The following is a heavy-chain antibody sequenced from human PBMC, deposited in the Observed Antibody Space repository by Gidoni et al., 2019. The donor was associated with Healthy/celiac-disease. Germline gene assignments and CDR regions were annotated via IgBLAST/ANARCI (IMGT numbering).Heavy chain of an antibody. D-gene: IGHD6-13*01. Sequence: QVQLQESGPGLVKPSETLSLTCTAPGGSISSYYWRWIRQPPGKGLEWIGYIYYSGSTNYNPSLKSRVTISVDTSKNQFSLKLSSVTAADTAVYYCARYVAAAAGENNWFDPWGQGTLVTVSS. CDR3: ARYVAAAAGENNWFDP. J-gene: IGHJ5*02. CDR2: IYYSGST. V-gene: IGHV4-59*01. CDR1: GGSISSYY.